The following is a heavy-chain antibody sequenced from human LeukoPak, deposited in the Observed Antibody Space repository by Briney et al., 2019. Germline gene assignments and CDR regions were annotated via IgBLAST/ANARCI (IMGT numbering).Heavy chain of an antibody. CDR3: AKPARHYFVGLGYFQH. D-gene: IGHD3-10*02. Sequence: PGGSLRLSCAASGFTFSSYAMSWVRQAPGKGLEWVSAVSGSGGSTYYADSVKGRFTISRDNSKNTLYLQMNSLRAEDTAVYYCAKPARHYFVGLGYFQHWGQGTLVTVSS. V-gene: IGHV3-23*01. CDR1: GFTFSSYA. J-gene: IGHJ1*01. CDR2: VSGSGGST.